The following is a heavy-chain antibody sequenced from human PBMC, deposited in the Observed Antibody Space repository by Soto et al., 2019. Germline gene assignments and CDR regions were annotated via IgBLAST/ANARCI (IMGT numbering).Heavy chain of an antibody. CDR2: IYPADSVI. J-gene: IGHJ4*02. Sequence: EVQLVQSGAEVKKPGESLTISCKGSGYSFNAYWIGWARQMPGKGLEWMGIIYPADSVIRYSPSFQGHVTISVDKSISTAYLQWSSLKASDTAMYYCARQSITTSGIFDYWGQGTLVTVSS. V-gene: IGHV5-51*01. CDR3: ARQSITTSGIFDY. D-gene: IGHD6-13*01. CDR1: GYSFNAYW.